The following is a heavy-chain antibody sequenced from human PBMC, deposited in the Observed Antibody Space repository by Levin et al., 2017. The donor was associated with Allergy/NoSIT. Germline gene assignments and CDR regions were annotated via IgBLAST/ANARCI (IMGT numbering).Heavy chain of an antibody. D-gene: IGHD2-15*01. CDR2: INSDGSST. J-gene: IGHJ4*02. CDR3: APVEGY. CDR1: GFTFSSYW. Sequence: SSETLSLTCAASGFTFSSYWMHWVRQAPGKGLVWVSRINSDGSSTSYADSVKGRFTISRDNAKNTLYLQMNSLRAEDTAVYYCAPVEGYWGQGTLVTVSS. V-gene: IGHV3-74*01.